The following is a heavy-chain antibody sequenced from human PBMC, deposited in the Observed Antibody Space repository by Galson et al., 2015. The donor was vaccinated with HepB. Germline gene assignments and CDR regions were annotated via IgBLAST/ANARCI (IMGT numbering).Heavy chain of an antibody. Sequence: SLRLYCAASGVTFGVYAMHWARQAPGKGLEWVSGITWNTGSIDYADSVKGRFTISRDNAKNSLYLQMNSLRAEDTALYYCAKGSGAYNSLLDYWGQGTLVTVSS. CDR2: ITWNTGSI. V-gene: IGHV3-9*01. J-gene: IGHJ4*02. CDR3: AKGSGAYNSLLDY. D-gene: IGHD2-21*02. CDR1: GVTFGVYA.